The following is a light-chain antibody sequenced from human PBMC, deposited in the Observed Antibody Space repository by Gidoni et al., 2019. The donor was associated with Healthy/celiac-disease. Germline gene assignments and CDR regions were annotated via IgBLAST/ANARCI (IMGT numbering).Light chain of an antibody. J-gene: IGKJ2*01. CDR2: AAS. CDR3: QQSYSTPYT. V-gene: IGKV1-39*01. Sequence: DIQMNQSPSSLSASVGDRVTITCRASQSISSYLNWYQQKPGNAPKLLIYAASSLQSGVPSRFSGSGSGTDFTLTISSLQPEDFATYYCQQSYSTPYTFGQGTKLEIK. CDR1: QSISSY.